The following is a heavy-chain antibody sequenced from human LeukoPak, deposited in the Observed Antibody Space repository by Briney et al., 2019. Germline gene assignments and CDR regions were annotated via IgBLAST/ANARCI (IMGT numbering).Heavy chain of an antibody. V-gene: IGHV3-53*01. D-gene: IGHD2-21*02. CDR2: IYSGGST. J-gene: IGHJ4*02. Sequence: GGSLRLSCAASGFTFSDYYMSWIRQAPGKGLEWGSDIYSGGSTYYADSVKGRFTISRDNSKNTLYLQMNSLRAEDTAVYYCAGGRHLAYCGGDCYPDFDYWGQGTLVTVSS. CDR1: GFTFSDYY. CDR3: AGGRHLAYCGGDCYPDFDY.